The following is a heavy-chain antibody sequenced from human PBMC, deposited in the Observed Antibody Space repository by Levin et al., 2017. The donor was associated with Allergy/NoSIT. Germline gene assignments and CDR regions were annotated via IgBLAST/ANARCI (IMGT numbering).Heavy chain of an antibody. CDR3: ARDPWLVPAPDYYYYGMDV. CDR2: ISAYNGNT. D-gene: IGHD6-19*01. Sequence: GESLKISCKASGYTFTSYGISWVRQAPGQGLEWMGWISAYNGNTNYAQKLQGRVTMTTDTSTSTAYMELRSLRSDDTAVYYCARDPWLVPAPDYYYYGMDVWGQGTTVTVSS. V-gene: IGHV1-18*01. CDR1: GYTFTSYG. J-gene: IGHJ6*02.